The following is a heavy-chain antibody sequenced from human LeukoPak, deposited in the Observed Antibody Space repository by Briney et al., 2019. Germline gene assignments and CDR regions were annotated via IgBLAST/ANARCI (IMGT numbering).Heavy chain of an antibody. V-gene: IGHV4-34*01. J-gene: IGHJ6*03. D-gene: IGHD6-13*01. CDR1: GWSFSGYY. Sequence: SDTLSLTCAVYGWSFSGYYWSWIRQPPGKGLEWIGEINHSGSTNYNPSLKSRVTISVDTSKNQFSLKLSSVTAADTAVYYCARHARGGRAAAARGYYYMDVWGKGTTVTISS. CDR2: INHSGST. CDR3: ARHARGGRAAAARGYYYMDV.